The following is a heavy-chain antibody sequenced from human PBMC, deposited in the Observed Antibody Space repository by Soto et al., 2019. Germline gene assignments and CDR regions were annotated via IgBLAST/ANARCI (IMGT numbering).Heavy chain of an antibody. V-gene: IGHV3-74*01. Sequence: PGGSLRLSCAASGFTFSSYWMHWVRQAPGKGLVWVSRINSDGSSTSYADSVKGRFTISRDNAKNTLYLQMNSLRAEDTAVYYCAREASGGYVNYYYYYYMDVWGKGTTVTVSS. CDR1: GFTFSSYW. CDR2: INSDGSST. J-gene: IGHJ6*03. CDR3: AREASGGYVNYYYYYYMDV. D-gene: IGHD3-22*01.